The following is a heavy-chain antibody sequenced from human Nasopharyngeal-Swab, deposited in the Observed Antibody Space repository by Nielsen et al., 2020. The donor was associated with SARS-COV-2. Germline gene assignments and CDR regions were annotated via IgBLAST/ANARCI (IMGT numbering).Heavy chain of an antibody. CDR2: ISVDGGSQ. Sequence: GESLKISCAASGFTFSSYGMHWVRQGPGKGLDWVAGISVDGGSQYYQDSVRGRFTISRDRNTLFLQMNSLRAEDTAVYYCVRGFHSSGYCDVFDIWGQGTMVTVSS. CDR3: VRGFHSSGYCDVFDI. J-gene: IGHJ3*02. V-gene: IGHV3-30*03. CDR1: GFTFSSYG. D-gene: IGHD3-22*01.